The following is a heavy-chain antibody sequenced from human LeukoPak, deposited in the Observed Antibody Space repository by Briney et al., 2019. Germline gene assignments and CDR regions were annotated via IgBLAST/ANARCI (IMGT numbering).Heavy chain of an antibody. J-gene: IGHJ6*04. V-gene: IGHV3-48*03. CDR1: GFTFSNSW. CDR2: ISSSGSTI. Sequence: GGSLRLSCAASGFTFSNSWMTWVRQAPGKGLEWVSYISSSGSTIYYADSVKGRFTISRDNAKNSLYLQMNSLRAEDTAVYYCAELGITMIGGVWGKGTTVTISS. D-gene: IGHD3-10*02. CDR3: AELGITMIGGV.